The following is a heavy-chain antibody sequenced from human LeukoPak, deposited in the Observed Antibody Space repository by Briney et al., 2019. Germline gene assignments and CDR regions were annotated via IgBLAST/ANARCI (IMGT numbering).Heavy chain of an antibody. CDR2: IYSGGST. V-gene: IGHV3-66*02. CDR3: ARPSSDYYYYYYMDV. CDR1: GFTVSSNY. J-gene: IGHJ6*03. Sequence: GGSLRLSCAASGFTVSSNYMSWVRQAPGKGLEWVSVIYSGGSTYYADSVKGRFTISRDNSKNTLYLQMNSLRAEDTAVYYCARPSSDYYYYYYMDVWGKGTTVTVSS.